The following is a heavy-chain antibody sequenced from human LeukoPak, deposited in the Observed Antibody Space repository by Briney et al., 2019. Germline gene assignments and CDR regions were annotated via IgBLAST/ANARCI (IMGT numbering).Heavy chain of an antibody. Sequence: GGSLRLSCAASGFTFSTYSMNWVRQPPGEGLEWVSSISYGSIYIYYADSVKGRFTISRDDAQNSLYLQLNSLRAEDSALYYCARANTNGYTYGNFDYWGQGTLVTVSS. CDR2: ISYGSIYI. CDR3: ARANTNGYTYGNFDY. CDR1: GFTFSTYS. V-gene: IGHV3-21*01. J-gene: IGHJ4*02. D-gene: IGHD5-18*01.